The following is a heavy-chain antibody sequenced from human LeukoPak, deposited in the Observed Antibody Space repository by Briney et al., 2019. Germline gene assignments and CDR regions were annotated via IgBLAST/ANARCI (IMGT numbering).Heavy chain of an antibody. CDR3: ARYPSMVRGWDWFDP. J-gene: IGHJ5*02. CDR2: IYYSGST. Sequence: PSETLSLTCTVSGGSISSYYWSWIRQPPGKGLEWIGYIYYSGSTNYNPSLKSRVTISVDTSKTQFSLKLSSVTAADTAVYYCARYPSMVRGWDWFDPWGQGTLVTVSS. V-gene: IGHV4-59*08. D-gene: IGHD3-10*01. CDR1: GGSISSYY.